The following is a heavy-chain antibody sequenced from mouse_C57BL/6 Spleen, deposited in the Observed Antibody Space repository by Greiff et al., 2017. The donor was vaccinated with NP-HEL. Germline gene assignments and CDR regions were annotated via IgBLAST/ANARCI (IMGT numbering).Heavy chain of an antibody. CDR3: ARGYDSPSFAY. Sequence: QVQLQQPGAELVMPGASVKLSCKASGYTFTSYWMHWVKQRPGQGLEWIGEIDPSDSYTNYNQKFKGKSTLTVDKSSSTAYMQLSSLTSEDSAVYYCARGYDSPSFAYWGQGTLVTVSA. D-gene: IGHD2-4*01. CDR2: IDPSDSYT. V-gene: IGHV1-69*01. J-gene: IGHJ3*01. CDR1: GYTFTSYW.